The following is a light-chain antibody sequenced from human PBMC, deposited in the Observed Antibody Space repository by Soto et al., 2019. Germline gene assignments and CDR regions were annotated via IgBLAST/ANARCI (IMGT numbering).Light chain of an antibody. CDR2: VAS. J-gene: IGKJ5*01. V-gene: IGKV1-5*01. CDR1: QSVGRF. Sequence: DIQMTQSPSSLSAAVGDRVTITCRASQSVGRFLNWYQQKPGKAPTVLINVASTLRSGVPSRFSGTGSGTEFTLSIDSLQPDDFATYYCQQYHTSSITFGQGTRLEIK. CDR3: QQYHTSSIT.